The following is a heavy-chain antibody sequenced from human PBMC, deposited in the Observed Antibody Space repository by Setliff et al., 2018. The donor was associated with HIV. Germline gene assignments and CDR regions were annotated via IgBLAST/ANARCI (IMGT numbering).Heavy chain of an antibody. Sequence: SVKVSCKASGGTFSSYVISWVRQAPGQGPEWMGGIIPMYGVTNYAQKFQGRVTITTDESTSTAYMELSRLRSEDTAVYYCARVMDAGATNRYYYYYGMDVWGQGTTVTVSS. CDR1: GGTFSSYV. V-gene: IGHV1-69*05. CDR3: ARVMDAGATNRYYYYYGMDV. J-gene: IGHJ6*02. D-gene: IGHD1-26*01. CDR2: IIPMYGVT.